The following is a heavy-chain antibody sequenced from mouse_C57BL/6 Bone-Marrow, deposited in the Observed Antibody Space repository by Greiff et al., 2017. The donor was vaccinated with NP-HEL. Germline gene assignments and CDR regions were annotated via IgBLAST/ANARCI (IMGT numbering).Heavy chain of an antibody. CDR2: ISDGGSYT. CDR3: AREMLLPAMDY. Sequence: EVQLQESGGGLVKPGGSLKLSCAASGFTFSSYAMSWVRQTPEKRLEWVATISDGGSYTYYPDNVKGRFTISRDNAKNNLYLQMSHLKSEDTAMYYCAREMLLPAMDYWGQGTSVTVSS. CDR1: GFTFSSYA. D-gene: IGHD2-3*01. J-gene: IGHJ4*01. V-gene: IGHV5-4*01.